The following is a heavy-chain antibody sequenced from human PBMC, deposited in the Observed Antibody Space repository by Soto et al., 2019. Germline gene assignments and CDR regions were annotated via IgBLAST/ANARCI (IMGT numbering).Heavy chain of an antibody. CDR3: ARGDKGRGSYSSSPRSDY. D-gene: IGHD6-6*01. CDR1: GGSFSGYY. Sequence: SETLSLTCAVYGGSFSGYYWSWIRQPPGKGLEWIGEINHSGSTNYNPSLKSRVTISVDTSKNQFSLKLSSVTAADTAVYYCARGDKGRGSYSSSPRSDYWGQGTLVTVSS. J-gene: IGHJ4*02. CDR2: INHSGST. V-gene: IGHV4-34*01.